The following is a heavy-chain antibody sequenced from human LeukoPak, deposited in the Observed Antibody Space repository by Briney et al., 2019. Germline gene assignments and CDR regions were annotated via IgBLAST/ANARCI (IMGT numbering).Heavy chain of an antibody. D-gene: IGHD2-15*01. CDR2: ISHDGSNN. V-gene: IGHV3-30*18. J-gene: IGHJ4*02. CDR3: AKVRVGTAHFDY. CDR1: GFTFSNYG. Sequence: PGGSLRLPCAASGFTFSNYGMHWVRQAPGKGLEWVVVISHDGSNNNYADSVKGRFTISRDNSKNTLYLQMNSLRPEDTALYYCAKVRVGTAHFDYWGQGTLVTVSS.